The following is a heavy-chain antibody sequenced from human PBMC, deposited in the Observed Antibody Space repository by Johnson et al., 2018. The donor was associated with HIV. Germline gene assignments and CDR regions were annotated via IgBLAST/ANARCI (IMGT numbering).Heavy chain of an antibody. Sequence: QMLLVESGGGLVQPGRSLRLSCAASGFTFSSYAMHWVRQAPGKGLEWVAVISYDGSNKYYADSVKGRFTISRDNSKNTLYLQMNSLRAEDTAVYYCARDRYYDSSGSHAFDIWGQGTMVTVSS. CDR3: ARDRYYDSSGSHAFDI. V-gene: IGHV3-30*04. D-gene: IGHD3-22*01. CDR1: GFTFSSYA. CDR2: ISYDGSNK. J-gene: IGHJ3*02.